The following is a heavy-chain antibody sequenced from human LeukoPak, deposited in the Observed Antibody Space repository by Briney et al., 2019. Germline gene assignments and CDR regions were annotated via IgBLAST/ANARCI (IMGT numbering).Heavy chain of an antibody. J-gene: IGHJ4*02. CDR1: GYTFTNYG. CDR3: ARSRWELLSDPTTYFDY. Sequence: ASVKVSCKASGYTFTNYGISWVRQAPGQGLEWMGWINAYNGNTNYAQKLQGRVTMTTDTSTSTAYMELRSLRSDDTAVYYCARSRWELLSDPTTYFDYWGQGTLVTVSS. CDR2: INAYNGNT. D-gene: IGHD1-26*01. V-gene: IGHV1-18*01.